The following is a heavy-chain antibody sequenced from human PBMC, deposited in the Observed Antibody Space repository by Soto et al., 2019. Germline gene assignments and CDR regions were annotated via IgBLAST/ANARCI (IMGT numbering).Heavy chain of an antibody. CDR1: GGTFSSYT. Sequence: VASVKVSCKASGGTFSSYTISWVRQAPGQGLERMGRIIPILGIANYAQKFQGRVTITADKPTSTAYMELSSLRSEDTAVYYCAREVWFGELSDYYYYYMDVWGKGTTVTVSS. V-gene: IGHV1-69*04. J-gene: IGHJ6*03. D-gene: IGHD3-10*01. CDR3: AREVWFGELSDYYYYYMDV. CDR2: IIPILGIA.